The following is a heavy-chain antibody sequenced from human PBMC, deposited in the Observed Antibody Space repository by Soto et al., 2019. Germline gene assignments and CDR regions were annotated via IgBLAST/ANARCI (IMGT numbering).Heavy chain of an antibody. Sequence: QVQLQESGPGLVKPSQTLSLTCTVSGGSITSGDDYWSWIRQPPGKGLEWIAYIHYSGSTYYNPSLKRRVTIAVDTSKNQFSLKLSSVTAADTAVYYCARGGYTVTTRYYYGMDVWGQGTTVTVSS. CDR3: ARGGYTVTTRYYYGMDV. CDR2: IHYSGST. J-gene: IGHJ6*02. D-gene: IGHD4-4*01. V-gene: IGHV4-30-4*01. CDR1: GGSITSGDDY.